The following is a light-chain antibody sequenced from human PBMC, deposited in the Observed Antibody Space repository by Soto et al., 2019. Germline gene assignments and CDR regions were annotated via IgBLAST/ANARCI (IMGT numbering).Light chain of an antibody. CDR3: QKYGSSLLT. CDR2: GAS. Sequence: EIVLTQSPGTLSLSPGERATLSCRASQSVSSSYLAWYQQKPGQAPRLLIYGASSRATGIPDRFSGSGSGTDFTLIISRLEPEDFAVYYCQKYGSSLLTFGQGTRLEIK. V-gene: IGKV3-20*01. J-gene: IGKJ5*01. CDR1: QSVSSSY.